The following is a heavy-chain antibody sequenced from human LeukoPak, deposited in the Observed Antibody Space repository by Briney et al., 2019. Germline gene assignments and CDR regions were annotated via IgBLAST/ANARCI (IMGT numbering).Heavy chain of an antibody. Sequence: SETLSLTCAVYGGSFSGYYWSWIRQPPGKGLEWIGEINHSGSTNYNPSLKSRVTISVDTSKNQFSLKLSSVTAADTAVYYCARRSRITMVRGVPSRFDPWGQGTLVTVSS. V-gene: IGHV4-34*01. D-gene: IGHD3-10*01. CDR2: INHSGST. J-gene: IGHJ5*02. CDR1: GGSFSGYY. CDR3: ARRSRITMVRGVPSRFDP.